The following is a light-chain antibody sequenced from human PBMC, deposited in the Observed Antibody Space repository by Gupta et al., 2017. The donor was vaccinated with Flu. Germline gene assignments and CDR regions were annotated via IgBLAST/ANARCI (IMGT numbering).Light chain of an antibody. CDR3: QQYLSPPYT. CDR1: QSVLYSSNNKNY. Sequence: NCKYSQSVLYSSNNKNYFAWYQQKPGQPPKLLIYWASTRESGVPDRFSGSGSGTDFTLTISSLQAEDVAVYYCQQYLSPPYTFGQGTKLEIK. J-gene: IGKJ2*01. V-gene: IGKV4-1*01. CDR2: WAS.